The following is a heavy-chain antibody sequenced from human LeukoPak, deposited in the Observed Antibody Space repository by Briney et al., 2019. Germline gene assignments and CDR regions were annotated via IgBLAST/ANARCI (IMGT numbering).Heavy chain of an antibody. Sequence: GASVKVSCKASGYTFTSYDINWVRQATGQGLEWMGWMNPNSGNTGYAQKFQGRVTMTRNTSISTAYMELSSLRSEDTAVYYCARIHDFWSGSQNWSDPWGQGTLVTVSS. J-gene: IGHJ5*02. V-gene: IGHV1-8*01. CDR3: ARIHDFWSGSQNWSDP. D-gene: IGHD3-3*01. CDR1: GYTFTSYD. CDR2: MNPNSGNT.